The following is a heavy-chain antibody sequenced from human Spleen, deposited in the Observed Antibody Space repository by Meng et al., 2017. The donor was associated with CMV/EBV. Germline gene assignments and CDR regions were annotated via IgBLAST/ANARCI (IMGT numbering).Heavy chain of an antibody. CDR3: ARGGPELEGRRSWFDP. CDR2: VDPTSGVT. D-gene: IGHD1-1*01. J-gene: IGHJ5*02. Sequence: YTFTGYGIQWVRQAPGQGLEWMGWVDPTSGVTYSAQKFQGRVTMTRDASTSTAYMELSGLRSDDTAVYYCARGGPELEGRRSWFDPWGQGTLVTVSS. CDR1: YTFTGYG. V-gene: IGHV1-2*02.